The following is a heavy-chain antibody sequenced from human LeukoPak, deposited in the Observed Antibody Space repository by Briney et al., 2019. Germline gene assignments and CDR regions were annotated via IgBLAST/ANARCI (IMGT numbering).Heavy chain of an antibody. CDR1: GFTFRDYY. J-gene: IGHJ6*03. Sequence: GGSLRLSCAASGFTFRDYYVSWVRQAPGKGLEWVSVIYSGGSTFYADSVKGRFTISRDNSKNTLYLQMNSLRAEDTAVYYCAREIRYSSSWYEISYYMDVWGKGTTVTVSS. V-gene: IGHV3-53*01. CDR3: AREIRYSSSWYEISYYMDV. D-gene: IGHD6-13*01. CDR2: IYSGGST.